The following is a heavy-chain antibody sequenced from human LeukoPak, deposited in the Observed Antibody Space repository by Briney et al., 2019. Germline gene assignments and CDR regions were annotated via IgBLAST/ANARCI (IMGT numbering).Heavy chain of an antibody. CDR3: ARDVKAVAGTFDY. J-gene: IGHJ4*02. Sequence: GGSLRLSCAASGFTFSSYSMNWVRQAPGKGLEWVSSISSSSSYIYYADSVKGRFTISRDNAKNSLYLQMNSLRAEDTAVYYCARDVKAVAGTFDYWGQGTLVTASS. CDR2: ISSSSSYI. D-gene: IGHD6-19*01. V-gene: IGHV3-21*01. CDR1: GFTFSSYS.